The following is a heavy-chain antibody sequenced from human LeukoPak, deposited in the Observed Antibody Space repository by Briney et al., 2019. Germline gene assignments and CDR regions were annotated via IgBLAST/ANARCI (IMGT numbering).Heavy chain of an antibody. D-gene: IGHD3-22*01. CDR3: AAVSYYDSSGYY. CDR2: IGTAGDT. J-gene: IGHJ4*02. Sequence: GGSLRLSCAASGFTLSSYDMNWVRKATGKGLEWVSAIGTAGDTYYPGSVKGRFTISRENAKNSLYLQMNSLRAEDTAVYYCAAVSYYDSSGYYWGQGTLVTVSS. CDR1: GFTLSSYD. V-gene: IGHV3-13*01.